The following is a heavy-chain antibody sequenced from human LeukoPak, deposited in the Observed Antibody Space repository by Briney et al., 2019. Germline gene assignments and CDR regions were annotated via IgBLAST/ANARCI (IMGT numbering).Heavy chain of an antibody. V-gene: IGHV3-30-3*01. CDR1: GFTFSSYA. D-gene: IGHD4-11*01. CDR2: ISYDGSNK. Sequence: GGSLRLSCAASGFTFSSYAMHWVRQAPGKGLEWVAVISYDGSNKYYADSVKGRFTVSRDNSKNTLYLQMNSLRAEDTAVYYCARDHMTTVAVYYYYGMDVWGQGTTVTVSS. J-gene: IGHJ6*02. CDR3: ARDHMTTVAVYYYYGMDV.